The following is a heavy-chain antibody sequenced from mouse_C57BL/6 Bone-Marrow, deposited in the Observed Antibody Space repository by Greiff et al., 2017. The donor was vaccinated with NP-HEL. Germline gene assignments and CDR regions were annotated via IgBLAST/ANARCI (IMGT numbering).Heavy chain of an antibody. J-gene: IGHJ3*01. Sequence: QVQLQQPGAELVKPGASVKLSCKASGYTFTSYWMHWVKQRPGRGLEWIGRIDPNSGGTKYNEKFKSKATLTVDKPSSPAYMQLSSLTSEDSAVYFCSRGYYGSSYAWFAYWGQGTLVTVSA. CDR2: IDPNSGGT. CDR3: SRGYYGSSYAWFAY. V-gene: IGHV1-72*01. D-gene: IGHD1-1*01. CDR1: GYTFTSYW.